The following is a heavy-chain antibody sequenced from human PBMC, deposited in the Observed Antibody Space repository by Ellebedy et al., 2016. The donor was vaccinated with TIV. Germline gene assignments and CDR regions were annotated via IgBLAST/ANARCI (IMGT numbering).Heavy chain of an antibody. CDR2: IDTTSTHI. J-gene: IGHJ4*02. D-gene: IGHD1-26*01. V-gene: IGHV3-21*01. CDR1: GFTFSSYT. CDR3: AGEVGARQINS. Sequence: PGGSLRLSCAASGFTFSSYTVNWARQAPGKGLEWVSSIDTTSTHIYYADSVKGRFTIPRDNSKNTLYLQMNSLRVEDTAVYYCAGEVGARQINSWGQGTQVTVSS.